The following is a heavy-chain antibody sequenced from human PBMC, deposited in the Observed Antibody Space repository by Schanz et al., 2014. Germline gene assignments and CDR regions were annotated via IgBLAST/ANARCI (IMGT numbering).Heavy chain of an antibody. CDR3: ARDRRNADLDY. D-gene: IGHD1-1*01. J-gene: IGHJ4*02. CDR2: ITYNGGTI. CDR1: GITFSSHS. Sequence: EVHPVESGGGLVQPGGSLRLSCAASGITFSSHSFNWVRQAPGKGLEWISYITYNGGTIYYADSVKGRFTISRDNAKNSLYLEMNSLRAEDTALYYCARDRRNADLDYWGQGTLVTVSS. V-gene: IGHV3-48*01.